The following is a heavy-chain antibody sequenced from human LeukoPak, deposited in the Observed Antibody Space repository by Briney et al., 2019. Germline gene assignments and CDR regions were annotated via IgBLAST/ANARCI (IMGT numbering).Heavy chain of an antibody. CDR1: GGTFSSYA. V-gene: IGHV1-69*06. D-gene: IGHD2-2*01. J-gene: IGHJ5*02. CDR3: ARGRYCSSTSCYENWFDP. Sequence: ASVKVSCKASGGTFSSYAISWVRQAPGQGLEWMGGIIPIFGTANYAQKFQGRVTITADKSTSTAYMELSSLRSEGTAVYYCARGRYCSSTSCYENWFDPWGQGTLVTVSS. CDR2: IIPIFGTA.